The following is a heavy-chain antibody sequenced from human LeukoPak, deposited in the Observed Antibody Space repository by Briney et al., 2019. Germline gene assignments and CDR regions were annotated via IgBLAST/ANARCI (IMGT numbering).Heavy chain of an antibody. J-gene: IGHJ3*02. Sequence: GGSLRLSCAASGFIFSDYYMGWIRQAPGKGLEWLSSISESGGRIFYRDSVKGRFTSSRDNAKKSVFLQMNSLRVEDTAVYYCAKEVFTGSGGAFDIWGPGTMGTVSS. CDR3: AKEVFTGSGGAFDI. CDR1: GFIFSDYY. V-gene: IGHV3-11*04. D-gene: IGHD1-14*01. CDR2: ISESGGRI.